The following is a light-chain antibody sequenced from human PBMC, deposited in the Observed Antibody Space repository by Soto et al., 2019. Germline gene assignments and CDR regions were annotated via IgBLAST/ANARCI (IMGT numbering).Light chain of an antibody. Sequence: SSPGTLGHAASCSCSSSRSLLHSDGNTYLSWLHQRPGQPPRLLIYQISKRLSGVPDRFSGSGAGTSFTLKISRVEAQDVRIYFRMQSLQLRTFGQGTKVDIK. J-gene: IGKJ1*01. V-gene: IGKV2-24*01. CDR3: MQSLQLRT. CDR1: RSLLHSDGNTY. CDR2: QIS.